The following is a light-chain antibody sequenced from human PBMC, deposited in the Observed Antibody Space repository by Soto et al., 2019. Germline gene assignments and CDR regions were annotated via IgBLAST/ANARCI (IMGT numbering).Light chain of an antibody. V-gene: IGKV3-15*01. CDR2: GSS. CDR3: QQYNNWPLT. Sequence: EIMMTQSPATLSVFPGERATLSCRASQSVSSNLAWYQQKPGQAPRLLISGSSTRATGIPARFSGSGSGTEFTLTISSLQSEDFADYYCQQYNNWPLTFGGGTKVEIK. J-gene: IGKJ4*01. CDR1: QSVSSN.